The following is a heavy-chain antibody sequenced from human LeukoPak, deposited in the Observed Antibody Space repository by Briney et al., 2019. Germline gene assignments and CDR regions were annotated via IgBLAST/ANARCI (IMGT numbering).Heavy chain of an antibody. CDR3: ARIMRPGVRDWFDP. Sequence: SQTLSLTCVISGDSVSTKSVAWNWIRQSPSRGLEWLGSVYYRSKWYNDYAVSVESRITINADTSKNQFSLHLNSVTPEDTAVYYCARIMRPGVRDWFDPWGQGTRVTVSS. J-gene: IGHJ5*02. CDR2: VYYRSKWYN. D-gene: IGHD3-10*01. CDR1: GDSVSTKSVA. V-gene: IGHV6-1*01.